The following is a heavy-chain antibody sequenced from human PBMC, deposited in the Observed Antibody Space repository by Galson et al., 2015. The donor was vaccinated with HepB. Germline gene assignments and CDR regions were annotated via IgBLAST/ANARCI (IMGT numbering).Heavy chain of an antibody. CDR1: GFNFSSYW. V-gene: IGHV3-7*01. CDR3: ARAGDRSGYFQLRWFDP. CDR2: IKHDGSET. Sequence: SLRLSCAASGFNFSSYWMTWFRQAPGKGLEWVANIKHDGSETWYVDSMRGRFTISRDNAKNSLYLQMNSPRVEDTAVYYCARAGDRSGYFQLRWFDPWGQGTLVTVSS. J-gene: IGHJ5*02. D-gene: IGHD3-22*01.